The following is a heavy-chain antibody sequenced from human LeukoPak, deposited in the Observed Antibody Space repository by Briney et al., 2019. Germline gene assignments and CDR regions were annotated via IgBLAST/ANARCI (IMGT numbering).Heavy chain of an antibody. D-gene: IGHD6-19*01. CDR3: ARRSGSGWYRMDV. Sequence: SETLSLTCTVSGGSISSYYWSWIRQPPGKGLEWIGYIYYSGSTNYNPSLKSRVTISVDTSKNQFSLKLSSVTAADTAVYYCARRSGSGWYRMDVWGQGTTVTVSS. CDR1: GGSISSYY. CDR2: IYYSGST. V-gene: IGHV4-59*08. J-gene: IGHJ6*02.